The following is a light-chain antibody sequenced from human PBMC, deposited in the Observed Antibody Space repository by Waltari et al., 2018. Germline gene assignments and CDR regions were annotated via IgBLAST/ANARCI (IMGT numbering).Light chain of an antibody. CDR1: SSDVGGYNY. CDR3: TSYTSSSTLVV. V-gene: IGLV2-14*01. J-gene: IGLJ2*01. CDR2: DVT. Sequence: QSALTQPASVSGSPGQSITISCTGTSSDVGGYNYVSWYQQHPGKAPKLMIYDVTIRPSGVSNRFAGSKSGYTASLTISGLQAEDEADYYCTSYTSSSTLVVFGGGTRLTVL.